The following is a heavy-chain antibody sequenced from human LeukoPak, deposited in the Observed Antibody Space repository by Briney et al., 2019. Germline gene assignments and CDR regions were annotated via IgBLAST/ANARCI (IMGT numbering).Heavy chain of an antibody. CDR2: IIPIFGTA. V-gene: IGHV1-69*05. CDR3: ARGAPPHPYYDSSGSLDY. J-gene: IGHJ4*02. Sequence: SVKVSCKASGGAFSSYAISWVRQAPGQGLEWMGRIIPIFGTANYAQKFQGRVTITTDESTSTAYMELSSLRSEDTAVYYCARGAPPHPYYDSSGSLDYWGQGTLVTVSS. CDR1: GGAFSSYA. D-gene: IGHD3-22*01.